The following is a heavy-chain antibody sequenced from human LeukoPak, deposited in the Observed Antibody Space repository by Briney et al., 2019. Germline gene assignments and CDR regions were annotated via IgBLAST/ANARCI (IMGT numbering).Heavy chain of an antibody. CDR1: GSTFSSYA. J-gene: IGHJ4*02. D-gene: IGHD3-10*01. Sequence: GGPLRLSSAASGSTFSSYAMSWVRQAPGKGLAWVSTISGSGGSTYYADSVKGRFTISRDNSKNRLYLQMNSLRAEDTAVYCCAKGVYGSGSYYIPAFFDYWGQGTLVTVSP. CDR3: AKGVYGSGSYYIPAFFDY. V-gene: IGHV3-23*01. CDR2: ISGSGGST.